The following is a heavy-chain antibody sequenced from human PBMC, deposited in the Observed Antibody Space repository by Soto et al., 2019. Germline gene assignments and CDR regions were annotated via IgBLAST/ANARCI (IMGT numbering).Heavy chain of an antibody. CDR3: AREIRYCTNGVCYANNWFDP. CDR2: INHSGST. J-gene: IGHJ5*02. CDR1: GGSFSGYY. V-gene: IGHV4-34*01. Sequence: PSETLSLTCAVYGGSFSGYYWSWIRQPPGKGLEWIGEINHSGSTNYNPSLKSRVTISVDTSKNQFSLKLSSVTAADTAVYYCAREIRYCTNGVCYANNWFDPWGQGTLVTVSS. D-gene: IGHD2-8*01.